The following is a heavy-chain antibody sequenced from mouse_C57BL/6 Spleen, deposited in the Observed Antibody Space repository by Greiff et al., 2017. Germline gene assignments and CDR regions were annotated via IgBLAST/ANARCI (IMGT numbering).Heavy chain of an antibody. J-gene: IGHJ2*01. Sequence: EVQLQQSGPELVKPGASVTIPCKASGYTFTDYNMDWVKQSHGKSLEWIGDINPNNGGTIYNQKFKGKATLTVDKSSSTAYMELRILTSEDTAVYYCARRLSSSYVGDYWGQGTTLTVSS. CDR2: INPNNGGT. CDR3: ARRLSSSYVGDY. D-gene: IGHD1-1*01. V-gene: IGHV1-18*01. CDR1: GYTFTDYN.